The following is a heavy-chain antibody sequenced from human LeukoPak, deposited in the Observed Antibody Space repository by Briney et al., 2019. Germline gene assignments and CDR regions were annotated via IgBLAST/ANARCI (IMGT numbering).Heavy chain of an antibody. CDR2: IKSKTGGGTT. CDR1: EFTFSNAW. Sequence: GGSLRLSCAASEFTFSNAWMSWVRQAPGKGLEWVGRIKSKTGGGTTDYAAPVKGRFTVSRDDSENTLYLQMNSLTTEDTAVYYCTKVRLPIGALDYWGQGTLVTVSS. J-gene: IGHJ4*02. V-gene: IGHV3-15*01. D-gene: IGHD3-16*01. CDR3: TKVRLPIGALDY.